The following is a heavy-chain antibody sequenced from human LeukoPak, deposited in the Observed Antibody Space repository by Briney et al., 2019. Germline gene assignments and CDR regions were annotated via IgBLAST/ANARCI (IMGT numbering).Heavy chain of an antibody. D-gene: IGHD6-19*01. V-gene: IGHV3-23*01. J-gene: IGHJ4*02. CDR2: ISGSGGST. CDR3: AKDRRSIAVAGTFDY. Sequence: PGGSLRLSCAASGFTFSSYGMSWVRQAPGKGLEWVSGISGSGGSTYYADSVKGRFTISRDNSKNTLYLQMSSLRAEDTAIYYCAKDRRSIAVAGTFDYWGQGTRVTVSS. CDR1: GFTFSSYG.